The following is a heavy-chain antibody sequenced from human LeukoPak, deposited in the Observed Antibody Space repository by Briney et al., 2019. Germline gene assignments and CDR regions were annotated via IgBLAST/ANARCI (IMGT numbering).Heavy chain of an antibody. CDR2: ISSNRSTI. CDR1: GFTFSYYY. D-gene: IGHD6-6*01. CDR3: ARLMTAEYSSAWGDDAGFPIDGAFDI. V-gene: IGHV3-11*01. Sequence: GGSLRLSCAASGFTFSYYYMSWIRHAPGKGLEWLSYISSNRSTIYYADSVKGRFTISRDNAKNSLYLQMNSLRAEDTAVYYWARLMTAEYSSAWGDDAGFPIDGAFDIWGQGTMVTVSS. J-gene: IGHJ3*02.